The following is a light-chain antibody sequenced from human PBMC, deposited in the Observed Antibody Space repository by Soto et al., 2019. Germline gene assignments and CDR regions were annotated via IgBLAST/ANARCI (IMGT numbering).Light chain of an antibody. CDR3: QSYDSSLRGVV. CDR1: SSNIGAGYD. V-gene: IGLV1-40*01. CDR2: GNS. J-gene: IGLJ2*01. Sequence: QSVLTQPPSVSGATGQRFTISCTGSSSNIGAGYDVHWYQQLPGTAPKLLIYGNSNRPSGVPDRFSGSKSGTSASLAITGLQAENEADYYCQSYDSSLRGVVFGGGTKLTVL.